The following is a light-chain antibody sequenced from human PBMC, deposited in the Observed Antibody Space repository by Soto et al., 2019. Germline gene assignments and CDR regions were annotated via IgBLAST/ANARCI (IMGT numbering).Light chain of an antibody. CDR1: QSVGRY. CDR3: QQRNIWQWT. Sequence: EIVLTQSPAILSLSPGERATLSCRASQSVGRYLVWYQQKPGQAPSLLIYDASNRATGVPARFSGSGSGKYFTLAISCLESEDFAVYYCQQRNIWQWTRGQGTKVDIK. V-gene: IGKV3-11*01. CDR2: DAS. J-gene: IGKJ1*01.